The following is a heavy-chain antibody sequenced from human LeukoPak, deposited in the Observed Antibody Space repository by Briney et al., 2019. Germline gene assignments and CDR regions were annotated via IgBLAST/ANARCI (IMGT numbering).Heavy chain of an antibody. D-gene: IGHD6-6*01. CDR2: INHSGST. J-gene: IGHJ4*02. Sequence: SETLSLTCAVYGGSFSGYYWSWIRQPPGKGLEWIGEINHSGSTNYNPSLKSRVTISVDTSKNQFSLKLSSVTAADTAVYYCARGPEQLALIDYWGQGTLVTVSS. V-gene: IGHV4-34*01. CDR3: ARGPEQLALIDY. CDR1: GGSFSGYY.